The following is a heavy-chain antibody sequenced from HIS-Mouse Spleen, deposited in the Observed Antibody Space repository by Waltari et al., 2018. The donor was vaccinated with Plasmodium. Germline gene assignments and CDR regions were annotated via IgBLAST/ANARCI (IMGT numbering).Heavy chain of an antibody. V-gene: IGHV3-30*18. CDR3: AKEVLGYYDFWSRPDY. J-gene: IGHJ4*02. Sequence: QGQLVAPGGGVVQPGRCLILSCAASRFPVTSFRMHWVRQAPGKGLEWVAVISYDGSNKYDADSVEGRFTISRDNSRNTLYLQMNSLRAEDTAVYYCAKEVLGYYDFWSRPDYWGQGTLVTVSS. CDR2: ISYDGSNK. D-gene: IGHD3-3*01. CDR1: RFPVTSFR.